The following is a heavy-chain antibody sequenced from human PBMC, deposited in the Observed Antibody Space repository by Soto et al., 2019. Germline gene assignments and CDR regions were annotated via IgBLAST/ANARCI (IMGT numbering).Heavy chain of an antibody. Sequence: SVKVSCKASGGTFSSYAISLVRQAPGQGLEWMGGIIPIFGTANYAQKFQGRVTITADESTSTAYMELSSLRSEDTAVYYCARESSDYYGSASYYRWFEPWGQGTLVTVSS. CDR3: ARESSDYYGSASYYRWFEP. J-gene: IGHJ5*02. CDR2: IIPIFGTA. CDR1: GGTFSSYA. V-gene: IGHV1-69*13. D-gene: IGHD3-10*01.